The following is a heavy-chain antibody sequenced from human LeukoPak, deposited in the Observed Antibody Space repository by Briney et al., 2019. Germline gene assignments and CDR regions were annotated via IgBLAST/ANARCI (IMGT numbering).Heavy chain of an antibody. CDR2: IYSGGST. CDR1: GFTVSSNY. Sequence: GGSLRLSCAASGFTVSSNYMSWVRQAPGKGLEWVSVIYSGGSTYYADSVKGRFTISRDNSKNTLYLQMNSLRAEDTAVYYCARDLIVGAIKNAFDIWGQGTMVTVSP. D-gene: IGHD1-26*01. J-gene: IGHJ3*02. CDR3: ARDLIVGAIKNAFDI. V-gene: IGHV3-53*01.